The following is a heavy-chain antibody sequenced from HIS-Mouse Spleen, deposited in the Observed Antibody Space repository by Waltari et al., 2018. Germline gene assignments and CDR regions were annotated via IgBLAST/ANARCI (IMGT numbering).Heavy chain of an antibody. CDR2: IYYSGST. D-gene: IGHD6-13*01. CDR1: GGSISSSSYS. Sequence: QLQLQESGPGLVQPSETLSLTCTVSGGSISSSSYSWGGIRRPPGKGLEWIGSIYYSGSTYYNPSLKSRVTISVDTSKNQFSLKLSSVTAADTAVYYCAREIPYSSSWYDWYFDLWGRGTLVTVSS. J-gene: IGHJ2*01. CDR3: AREIPYSSSWYDWYFDL. V-gene: IGHV4-39*07.